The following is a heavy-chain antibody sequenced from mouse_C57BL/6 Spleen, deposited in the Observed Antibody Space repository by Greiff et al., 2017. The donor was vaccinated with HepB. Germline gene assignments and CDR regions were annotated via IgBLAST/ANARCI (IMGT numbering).Heavy chain of an antibody. CDR1: SYSFTDYN. D-gene: IGHD1-1*01. CDR2: INPNYGTT. V-gene: IGHV1-39*01. Sequence: EVQLQQSGPELVKPGASVKISCKASSYSFTDYNMNWVKQSNEKSLEWIGVINPNYGTTSYNQKFKGKATLTVDQSSSTAYMQLNSLTSEDSAVYYCARYYGSSYDYYAMDYWGQGTSVTVSS. CDR3: ARYYGSSYDYYAMDY. J-gene: IGHJ4*01.